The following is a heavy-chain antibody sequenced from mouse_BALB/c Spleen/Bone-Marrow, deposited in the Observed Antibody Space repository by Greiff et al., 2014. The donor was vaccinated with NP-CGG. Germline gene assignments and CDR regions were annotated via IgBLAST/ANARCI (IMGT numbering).Heavy chain of an antibody. V-gene: IGHV1-9*01. CDR3: ARGLPLDF. CDR1: GYTFSNYW. Sequence: VQLQQSGAELMKPGASVKISCKATGYTFSNYWIEWVEQRPGHGLEWIGEILPGSGTTCYKETFDDRAAFTADTSSNTAYMQLSSLTSEDSAVYYCARGLPLDFWGQGTTLTVSS. CDR2: ILPGSGTT. J-gene: IGHJ2*01. D-gene: IGHD2-4*01.